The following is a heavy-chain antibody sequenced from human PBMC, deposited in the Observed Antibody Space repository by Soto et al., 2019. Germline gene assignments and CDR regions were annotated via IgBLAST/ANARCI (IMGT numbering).Heavy chain of an antibody. J-gene: IGHJ4*02. D-gene: IGHD6-13*01. V-gene: IGHV3-30-3*01. CDR3: ARHGYLQL. CDR2: ISPDGDNT. CDR1: GFTFSSYA. Sequence: QVHLVESGGGVVQPGTSLRLSCVASGFTFSSYARQWVRQAPGKGLEWVAAISPDGDNTVYADSVKGRFTISRDNSKDTVFLDMDSLKDDDTALYYCARHGYLQLWGQGTQVTVSS.